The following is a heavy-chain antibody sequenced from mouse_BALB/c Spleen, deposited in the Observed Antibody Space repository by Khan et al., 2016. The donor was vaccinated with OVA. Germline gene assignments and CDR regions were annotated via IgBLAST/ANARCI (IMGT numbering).Heavy chain of an antibody. Sequence: QVQLKQSGPELVKPGASVKISCKASGYTFTDYYINWVKQKPGQGLEWIGWIYPGSGNTKYNEKFKGKATLTVDTSSSTAYMQLSSLTSEDTAVDCCARATGTYAMDYWGQGTSVTVSS. V-gene: IGHV1-84*02. D-gene: IGHD4-1*01. J-gene: IGHJ4*01. CDR1: GYTFTDYY. CDR3: ARATGTYAMDY. CDR2: IYPGSGNT.